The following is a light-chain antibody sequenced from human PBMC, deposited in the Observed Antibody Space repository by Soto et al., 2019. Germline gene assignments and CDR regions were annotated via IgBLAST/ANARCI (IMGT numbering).Light chain of an antibody. Sequence: EVALTQSPGTLYLSPGERATLSCRASQSGSNNYFAWYQQKPGQAPRLLIFGSSDRATGIPDRFSGSGSGTDFTLTISRLEPEDFAVYYCQQYGSSPPYTFGQGTKLEIK. J-gene: IGKJ2*01. V-gene: IGKV3-20*01. CDR2: GSS. CDR1: QSGSNNY. CDR3: QQYGSSPPYT.